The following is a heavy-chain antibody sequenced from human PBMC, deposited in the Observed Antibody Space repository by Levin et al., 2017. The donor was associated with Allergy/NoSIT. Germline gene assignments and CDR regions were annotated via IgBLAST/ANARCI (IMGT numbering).Heavy chain of an antibody. V-gene: IGHV4-39*02. CDR1: GGSISSSSYY. D-gene: IGHD5-12*01. J-gene: IGHJ4*02. Sequence: GSLRLSCTVSGGSISSSSYYWGWIRQPPGKGLEWIGSIYYSGSTYYNPSLKSRVTISVDTSKNQFSLKLSSVTAADTAVYYCAKDIVATHWGQGTLVTVSS. CDR3: AKDIVATH. CDR2: IYYSGST.